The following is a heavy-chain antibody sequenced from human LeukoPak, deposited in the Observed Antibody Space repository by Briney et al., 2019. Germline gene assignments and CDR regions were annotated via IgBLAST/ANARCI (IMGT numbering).Heavy chain of an antibody. CDR1: GFTFRNHW. Sequence: GGSLRLSCAASGFTFRNHWMHWVRQAPGKGLVWVSRVDGDGSGASYADFVGGRFTISRDNAKDTLYLQMNSLRAEDTAVYYCVSLVVTADLAFDIWGQGTMVTVSS. V-gene: IGHV3-74*01. J-gene: IGHJ3*02. CDR2: VDGDGSGA. CDR3: VSLVVTADLAFDI. D-gene: IGHD2-21*02.